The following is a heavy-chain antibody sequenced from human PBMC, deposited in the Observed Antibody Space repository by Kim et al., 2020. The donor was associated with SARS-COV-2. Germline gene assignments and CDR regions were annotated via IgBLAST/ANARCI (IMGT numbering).Heavy chain of an antibody. CDR1: GFTFADSV. J-gene: IGHJ4*02. CDR3: SKASGWQPRY. D-gene: IGHD2-15*01. CDR2: VSGDGGTT. V-gene: IGHV3-43*02. Sequence: GGSLRLSCAASGFTFADSVMHWVRQAPGKGLEWVALVSGDGGTTYYADSVKGRFTISRDNSKDSLYLQMNSLRTDDTAFYYCSKASGWQPRYWGQGTLVTVSS.